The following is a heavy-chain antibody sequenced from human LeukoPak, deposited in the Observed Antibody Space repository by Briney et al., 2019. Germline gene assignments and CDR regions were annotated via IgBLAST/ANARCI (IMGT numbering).Heavy chain of an antibody. J-gene: IGHJ6*03. CDR3: ARTYYDILTTTGGGYYMDV. CDR2: IYYSGST. D-gene: IGHD3-9*01. CDR1: GGSISSGDYY. Sequence: KPSETLSLTCTVSGGSISSGDYYWSWIRQPPGKGLEWIGYIYYSGSTYYNPSLKSRVTISVDTSKNQFSLKLSSVTAADTAVYYCARTYYDILTTTGGGYYMDVWGKGTTVTVSS. V-gene: IGHV4-30-4*08.